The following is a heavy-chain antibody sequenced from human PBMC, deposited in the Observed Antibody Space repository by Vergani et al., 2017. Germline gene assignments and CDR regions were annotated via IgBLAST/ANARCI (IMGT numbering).Heavy chain of an antibody. CDR3: GSSTQGYYYYYMDV. CDR2: IYYSGST. D-gene: IGHD2-2*01. CDR1: GGSIRSYY. J-gene: IGHJ6*03. Sequence: QVQLQESGPGLVKPSETLSLTCTVSGGSIRSYYWRWIRQPPGKGLEWIGYIYYSGSTNYNPSLKSRVTISVDTSKNQFSLKLSSVTAADTAVYYCGSSTQGYYYYYMDVWGKGTTVTVSS. V-gene: IGHV4-59*01.